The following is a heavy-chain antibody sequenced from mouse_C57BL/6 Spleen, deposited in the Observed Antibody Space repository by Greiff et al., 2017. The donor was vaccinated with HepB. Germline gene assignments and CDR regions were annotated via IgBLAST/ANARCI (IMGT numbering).Heavy chain of an antibody. Sequence: VQLQQSGAELAKPGSSVKLSCKASGYTFTSYWMHWVKQRPVQGLEWIGYINPSSGYTKYNQKFKDKATLTADKSSITAYMQLSSLTYEDSAVYYCARIETGTGFAYWGQGTLVTVSA. CDR3: ARIETGTGFAY. D-gene: IGHD4-1*01. J-gene: IGHJ3*01. V-gene: IGHV1-7*01. CDR1: GYTFTSYW. CDR2: INPSSGYT.